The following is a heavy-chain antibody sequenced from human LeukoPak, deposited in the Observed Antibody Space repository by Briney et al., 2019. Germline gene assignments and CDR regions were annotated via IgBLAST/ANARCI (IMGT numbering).Heavy chain of an antibody. CDR3: AKVPPVLRYFDWSESDY. CDR1: GFTFSSYA. J-gene: IGHJ4*02. V-gene: IGHV3-23*01. CDR2: ICGSGGST. D-gene: IGHD3-9*01. Sequence: GGSLRLSCAASGFTFSSYAMSWVRQAPGKGLEWVSAICGSGGSTYYADSVKGRFTISRDNSKNTLYLQMNSLRAEDTAVYYCAKVPPVLRYFDWSESDYWGQGTLVTVSS.